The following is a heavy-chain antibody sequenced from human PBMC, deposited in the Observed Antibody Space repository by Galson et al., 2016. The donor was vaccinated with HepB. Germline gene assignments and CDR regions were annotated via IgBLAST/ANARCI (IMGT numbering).Heavy chain of an antibody. CDR3: ARDRAGIFGIDYYYFYGLDV. CDR2: IYYSGST. CDR1: GGSISSGDYY. J-gene: IGHJ6*02. V-gene: IGHV4-30-4*01. Sequence: TLSLTCTVSGGSISSGDYYWSWIRQPPGKGLEWIGYIYYSGSTYYNPSLKSRVTISVDTSKNQFSLRLTSVTAADTAVYYCARDRAGIFGIDYYYFYGLDVWGQGTTVTVSS. D-gene: IGHD3-3*01.